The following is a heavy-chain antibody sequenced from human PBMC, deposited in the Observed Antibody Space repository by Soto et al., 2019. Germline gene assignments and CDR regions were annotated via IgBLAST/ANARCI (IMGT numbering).Heavy chain of an antibody. CDR1: GFTVSSKY. J-gene: IGHJ6*02. V-gene: IGHV3-53*01. CDR2: IWSAGLI. Sequence: GSLRLSCAASGFTVSSKYMSWVRQAPGKGLEWVSVIWSAGLIYYADSVRGRFTISRDISKNILYLEMTSLRADDTAVYYCAREAPMDVWGQGTTVTVSS. CDR3: AREAPMDV.